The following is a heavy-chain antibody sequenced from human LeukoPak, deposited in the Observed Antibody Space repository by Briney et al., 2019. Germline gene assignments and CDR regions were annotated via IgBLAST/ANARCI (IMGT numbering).Heavy chain of an antibody. J-gene: IGHJ6*02. CDR3: ARDHLAINYYGSGSYYTGYYGMDV. Sequence: GGSLRLSCAAAGFTFSGYGMHWVRQAPGKGLEWVAVIWYDGSNKYYADSVKGRFTISRDNSKNTLYLQMNSLRAEDTAVYYCARDHLAINYYGSGSYYTGYYGMDVWGQGTTVTVSS. CDR1: GFTFSGYG. D-gene: IGHD3-10*01. CDR2: IWYDGSNK. V-gene: IGHV3-33*01.